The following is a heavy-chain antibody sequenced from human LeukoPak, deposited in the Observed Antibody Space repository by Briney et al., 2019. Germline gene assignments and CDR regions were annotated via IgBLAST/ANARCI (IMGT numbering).Heavy chain of an antibody. CDR1: GFTFSSYE. Sequence: GSLRLSCAASGFTFSSYEMNWVRQAPGKGLEWVSYISSSGSTIYYADSVKGRFTISRDNAKNSLYLQMNSLRAEDTAVYYCAREAIAAAFDPWGQGTLATVSS. CDR2: ISSSGSTI. J-gene: IGHJ5*02. CDR3: AREAIAAAFDP. V-gene: IGHV3-48*03. D-gene: IGHD6-13*01.